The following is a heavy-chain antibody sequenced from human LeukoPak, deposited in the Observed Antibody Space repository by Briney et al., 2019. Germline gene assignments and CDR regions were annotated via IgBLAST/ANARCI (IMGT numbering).Heavy chain of an antibody. J-gene: IGHJ4*02. Sequence: GESLKISCQGSGYTFTSSWIGWVRQLPGKGLEWMGIIYPGDSDTRYSPPLQGQVTISADKSIRTTYLQWSSLKASDSAMYYCAKGDGYNTFDSWGQGTLVTVSS. CDR2: IYPGDSDT. CDR3: AKGDGYNTFDS. CDR1: GYTFTSSW. V-gene: IGHV5-51*01. D-gene: IGHD5-24*01.